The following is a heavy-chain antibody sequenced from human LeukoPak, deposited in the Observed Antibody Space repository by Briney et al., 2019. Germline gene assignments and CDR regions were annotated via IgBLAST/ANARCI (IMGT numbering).Heavy chain of an antibody. CDR1: GWSLQDYY. J-gene: IGHJ5*02. CDR3: ARGQVPAARGYNWFDP. CDR2: INARGDT. V-gene: IGHV4-34*01. D-gene: IGHD2-2*01. Sequence: PSETLSLTCAVYGWSLQDYYWNWIRQPPGKGLEWIGEINARGDTNFNPSLKSRVTISVDTSKNQFSLGLTSMIAADTAVYYCARGQVPAARGYNWFDPWGQGTLVTVSS.